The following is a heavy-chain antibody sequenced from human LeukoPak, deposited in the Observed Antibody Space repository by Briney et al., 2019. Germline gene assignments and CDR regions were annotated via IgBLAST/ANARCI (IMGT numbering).Heavy chain of an antibody. D-gene: IGHD4-11*01. Sequence: KPSETLSLTCGVYGGSFSGYHWSWIRQPPGKGLEWIGEITHSGSTNYNPSLESRVTISVDTSKNQFSLRLSSVTAADTAVYYCARGMTNWGQGTLVTVSS. V-gene: IGHV4-34*01. CDR3: ARGMTN. CDR2: ITHSGST. J-gene: IGHJ4*02. CDR1: GGSFSGYH.